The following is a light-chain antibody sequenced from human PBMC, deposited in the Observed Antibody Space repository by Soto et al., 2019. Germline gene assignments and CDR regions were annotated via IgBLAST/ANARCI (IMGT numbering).Light chain of an antibody. J-gene: IGKJ1*01. CDR3: KQCGSSPS. Sequence: EIVLTQSPGTLSLSPGERATLSCRASQSVSSSYLAWYQQKPGQAPRLLIYDTSSRATGIPDRFSGSGSGTYFTLAISRLEPEDFAVYYCKQCGSSPSFGQGTKVELK. CDR1: QSVSSSY. V-gene: IGKV3-20*01. CDR2: DTS.